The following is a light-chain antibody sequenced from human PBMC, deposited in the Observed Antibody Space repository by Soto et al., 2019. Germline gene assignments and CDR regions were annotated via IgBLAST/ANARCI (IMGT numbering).Light chain of an antibody. Sequence: QSVLTQPPSASATPGQRVTISCSGSSSNIGRNTVNWYQQLPGTAPKLLIYSNNQRPSGVPDRFSGSKSGTSASLAISGLQSEDEAEYYCAAWDDSLNGVLFGGGTKLTVL. V-gene: IGLV1-44*01. CDR1: SSNIGRNT. CDR3: AAWDDSLNGVL. CDR2: SNN. J-gene: IGLJ2*01.